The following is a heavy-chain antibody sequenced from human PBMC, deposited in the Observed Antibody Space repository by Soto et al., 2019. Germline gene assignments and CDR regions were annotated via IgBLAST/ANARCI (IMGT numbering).Heavy chain of an antibody. J-gene: IGHJ4*02. CDR3: ARPHYYDSSGLDY. CDR1: GFTFSSYA. Sequence: GSLRLSCAASGFTFSSYAMHWVRQAPGKGLEWVAVISYDGSNKYYADSVKGRFTISRDNSKNTLYLQMNSLRAGDTAVYYCARPHYYDSSGLDYWGQGTLVTVSS. V-gene: IGHV3-30-3*01. CDR2: ISYDGSNK. D-gene: IGHD3-22*01.